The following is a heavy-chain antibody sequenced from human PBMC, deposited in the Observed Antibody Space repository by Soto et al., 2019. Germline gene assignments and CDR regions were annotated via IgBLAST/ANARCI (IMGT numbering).Heavy chain of an antibody. CDR1: GGSISSSSYY. D-gene: IGHD5-12*01. J-gene: IGHJ6*02. V-gene: IGHV4-39*01. CDR3: ARLRAYSGYEDYYYGMDV. CDR2: IYYSGST. Sequence: SETLSLTCTVSGGSISSSSYYWGWIRQPPGKGLEWIGSIYYSGSTYYNPSLKSRVTISVDTSKNQFSLKLSSVTAADTAVYYCARLRAYSGYEDYYYGMDVWGQGTTVTVS.